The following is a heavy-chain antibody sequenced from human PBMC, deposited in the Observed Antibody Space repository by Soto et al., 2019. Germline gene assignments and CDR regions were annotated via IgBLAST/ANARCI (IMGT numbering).Heavy chain of an antibody. CDR3: ARDTGRASADL. J-gene: IGHJ5*02. Sequence: GGSLRLSCVGSGFTFSYYEMNWVRQAPGKGLERVAFISHTDRLTHYPDSVRGRFTISRDNAKNSLYLHMTSLRVEDTAVYYCARDTGRASADLWGQGTLVTVSS. V-gene: IGHV3-48*03. CDR1: GFTFSYYE. CDR2: ISHTDRLT. D-gene: IGHD6-13*01.